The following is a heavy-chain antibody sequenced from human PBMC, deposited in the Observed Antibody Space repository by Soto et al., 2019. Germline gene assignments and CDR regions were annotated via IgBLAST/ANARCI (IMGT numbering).Heavy chain of an antibody. CDR3: AKDREVGATGPAGYFDY. D-gene: IGHD1-26*01. CDR2: ISGSGGST. CDR1: GFTFSSYA. J-gene: IGHJ4*02. Sequence: SLRLSCAASGFTFSSYAMSWVRQAPGKGLEWVSAISGSGGSTYYADSVKGRFTISRDNSKNTLYLQMNSLRAEDTAVYYCAKDREVGATGPAGYFDYWGQGTLVTVSS. V-gene: IGHV3-23*01.